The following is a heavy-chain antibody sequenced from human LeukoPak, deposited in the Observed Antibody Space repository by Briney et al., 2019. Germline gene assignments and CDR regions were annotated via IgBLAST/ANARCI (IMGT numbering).Heavy chain of an antibody. V-gene: IGHV3-74*01. CDR3: ARDLTGAVFDF. Sequence: GGSLRLSCAASGFTFSSYWMHWVRQAPGKGLVCVSSITSDGSSTSYADSVRGRFTISRDNAKSTVYLQMNSLRAEDTAVYYCARDLTGAVFDFWGQGTLVTVSS. D-gene: IGHD1-26*01. J-gene: IGHJ4*02. CDR2: ITSDGSST. CDR1: GFTFSSYW.